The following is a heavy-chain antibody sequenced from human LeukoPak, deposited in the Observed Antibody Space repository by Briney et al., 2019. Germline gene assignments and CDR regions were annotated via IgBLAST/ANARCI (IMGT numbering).Heavy chain of an antibody. D-gene: IGHD6-6*01. CDR1: GGSISSGSYY. V-gene: IGHV4-61*02. CDR2: IYTSGST. J-gene: IGHJ6*03. Sequence: PSQTLSLTCTVSGGSISSGSYYWSWIRQPAGKGLEWIGRIYTSGSTNYNPSLKSRVTMSVDTSKNQFSLKLSSVTAADTAVYYCARVTLGYSSSSHYYYMDVWGKGTTVTVSS. CDR3: ARVTLGYSSSSHYYYMDV.